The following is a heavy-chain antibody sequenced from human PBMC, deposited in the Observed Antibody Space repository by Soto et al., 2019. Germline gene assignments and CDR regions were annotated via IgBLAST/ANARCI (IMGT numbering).Heavy chain of an antibody. CDR2: FYHSGST. Sequence: SETLSLTCAVSGGSVSSGGSAWTWIRQPPGKGLEWIGYFYHSGSTYYKQSFTQYNPSLKSRVTISVDTSTNQLSLKLISVTAADTSVYYCASRRDLLDFWGQGTLVPGSS. CDR3: ASRRDLLDF. D-gene: IGHD3-3*01. V-gene: IGHV4-30-2*01. J-gene: IGHJ4*02. CDR1: GGSVSSGGSA.